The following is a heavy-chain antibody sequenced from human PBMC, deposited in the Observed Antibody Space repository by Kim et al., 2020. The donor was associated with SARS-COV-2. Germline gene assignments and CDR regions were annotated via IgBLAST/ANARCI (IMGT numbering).Heavy chain of an antibody. D-gene: IGHD3-16*01. CDR1: GFTFSSYG. J-gene: IGHJ3*02. CDR3: AKGGRPRGSNWVLDGLD. V-gene: IGHV3-33*06. Sequence: GGSLRLSCAASGFTFSSYGMHWVRQAPGKGLEWVAVIWYDGSLIYYADSVRGRFTISRDNSRDTLYLQMDSLRAEDMAVYYCAKGGRPRGSNWVLDGLD. CDR2: IWYDGSLI.